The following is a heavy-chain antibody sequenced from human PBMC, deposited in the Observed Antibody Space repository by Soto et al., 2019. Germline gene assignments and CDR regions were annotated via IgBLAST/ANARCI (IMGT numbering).Heavy chain of an antibody. Sequence: QVQLVESGGGVVQPGTSLRLSCIASGFTFSRFAIHWVRQATGKGLAWVAVISYDGTNKYYGALVKGRFSLSTDDSENTAYLQMNSLRPDDTALYYCAKDSSLGFYMDVLGRGTTVTVSS. CDR1: GFTFSRFA. V-gene: IGHV3-30*18. CDR3: AKDSSLGFYMDV. J-gene: IGHJ6*03. D-gene: IGHD1-26*01. CDR2: ISYDGTNK.